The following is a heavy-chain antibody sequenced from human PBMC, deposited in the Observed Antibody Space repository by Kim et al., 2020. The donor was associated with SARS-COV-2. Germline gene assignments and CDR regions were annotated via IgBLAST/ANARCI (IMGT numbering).Heavy chain of an antibody. J-gene: IGHJ4*02. D-gene: IGHD3-16*01. CDR1: GGSINSSSHY. CDR2: IFYRGST. V-gene: IGHV4-39*01. CDR3: ARQPSLGGYFDY. Sequence: SETLSLTCSVSGGSINSSSHYWGWIRQPPGKGLELVGSIFYRGSTYYNPSLRSRVTISVDTSKNQFSLKLSSVTAADTAVYFCARQPSLGGYFDYWGQGT.